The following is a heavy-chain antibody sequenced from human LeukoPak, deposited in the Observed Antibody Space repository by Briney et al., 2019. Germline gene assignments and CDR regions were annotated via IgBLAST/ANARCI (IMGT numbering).Heavy chain of an antibody. CDR2: IYPGDSDT. V-gene: IGHV5-51*01. CDR3: ARYESSGTYSHGFDL. D-gene: IGHD3-10*01. J-gene: IGHJ3*01. Sequence: GESLKISCRGSGYSFTNLWIGWVRQRPGRGLEWMGIIYPGDSDTRYGPSFQGQVTISVDKSISTAYLQWSSLKASDTAMYFCARYESSGTYSHGFDLWGQGTKVTVSS. CDR1: GYSFTNLW.